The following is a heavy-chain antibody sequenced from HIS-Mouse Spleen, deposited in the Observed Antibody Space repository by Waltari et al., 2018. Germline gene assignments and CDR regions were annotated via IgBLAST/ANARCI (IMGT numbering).Heavy chain of an antibody. D-gene: IGHD1-1*01. CDR1: GYSISSGYY. Sequence: QVQLQESGPGLVKPSETLSLTCTVSGYSISSGYYWGWIRQPPGKGLEWIGSIYHSGSTYYNPSLKSRVTISVDTSKNQFSLKLSSVTAADTAVYYCASKERSDYFDYWGQGTLVTVSS. CDR2: IYHSGST. V-gene: IGHV4-38-2*02. CDR3: ASKERSDYFDY. J-gene: IGHJ4*02.